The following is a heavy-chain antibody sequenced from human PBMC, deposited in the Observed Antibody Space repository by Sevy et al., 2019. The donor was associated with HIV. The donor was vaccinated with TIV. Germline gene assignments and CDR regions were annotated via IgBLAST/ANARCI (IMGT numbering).Heavy chain of an antibody. V-gene: IGHV4-39*01. D-gene: IGHD2-21*02. CDR2: IYYGGTS. J-gene: IGHJ4*02. CDR1: GGSISSGTYY. CDR3: ARGGGNSEWGYYFDF. Sequence: SETLSLTCTVSGGSISSGTYYWGWIRQPPGKGLEWIGNIYYGGTSYYNPSLKSRVTISIDTSKNQFSLNLRSVTAADTAVFYCARGGGNSEWGYYFDFWGQGTLVTVSS.